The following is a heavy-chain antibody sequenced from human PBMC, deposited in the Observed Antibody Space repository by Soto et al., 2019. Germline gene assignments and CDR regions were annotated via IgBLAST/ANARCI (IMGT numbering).Heavy chain of an antibody. J-gene: IGHJ4*01. V-gene: IGHV3-23*01. CDR2: IGTDGNT. CDR1: GFPFNSYA. Sequence: GGSLRLSFAASGFPFNSYAMNWVRQAPGKGLAWVSAIGTDGNTYYANSVKGRFTISRDNSRTTLYLQMNSLRVEDTALYYCVRKYPGTRPFDYWGQGTLVNVSS. CDR3: VRKYPGTRPFDY. D-gene: IGHD2-2*01.